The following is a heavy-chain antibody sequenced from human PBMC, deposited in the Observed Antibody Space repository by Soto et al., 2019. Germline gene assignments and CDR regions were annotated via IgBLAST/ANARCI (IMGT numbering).Heavy chain of an antibody. V-gene: IGHV1-46*01. CDR3: AKDTYYHDRSGYYIFDY. CDR1: GYTFTSYY. CDR2: INPSGGST. J-gene: IGHJ4*02. Sequence: GASVKVSCKASGYTFTSYYMHWLRQAPGQGLEWMGIINPSGGSTSYAQKFQGRVTMTRDTSTSTVYMELSSLRAEDTAVYYCAKDTYYHDRSGYYIFDYWGQGTPVTVSS. D-gene: IGHD3-22*01.